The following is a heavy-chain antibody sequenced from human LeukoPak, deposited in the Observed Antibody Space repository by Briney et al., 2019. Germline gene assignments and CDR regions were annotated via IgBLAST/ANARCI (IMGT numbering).Heavy chain of an antibody. Sequence: PGRSLRLSCAASGFTFSSYAMHWVRQAPGKGLEWVAVISYDGSNKYYADSVKGRFTISRDNSKNTLYLQMNSLRAEDTAVYYCAKDAIFGVGYYMYYFDYWGQGTLVTVSS. CDR3: AKDAIFGVGYYMYYFDY. D-gene: IGHD3-3*01. J-gene: IGHJ4*02. CDR2: ISYDGSNK. CDR1: GFTFSSYA. V-gene: IGHV3-30-3*01.